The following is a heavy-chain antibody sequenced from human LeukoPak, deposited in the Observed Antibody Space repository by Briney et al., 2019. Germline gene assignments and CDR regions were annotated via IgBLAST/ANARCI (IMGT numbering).Heavy chain of an antibody. CDR3: AKDSSYCGGDCYSNWFDP. D-gene: IGHD2-21*02. CDR1: GFTFDDYA. Sequence: GGSLRLSCAASGFTFDDYAMHWVRQAPGKGLEWVSLISGDGGSTYYADSVKGRFTISRDNSKNSLYLQMNSLRTEDTALYYCAKDSSYCGGDCYSNWFDPWGQGTLVTVSS. CDR2: ISGDGGST. J-gene: IGHJ5*02. V-gene: IGHV3-43*02.